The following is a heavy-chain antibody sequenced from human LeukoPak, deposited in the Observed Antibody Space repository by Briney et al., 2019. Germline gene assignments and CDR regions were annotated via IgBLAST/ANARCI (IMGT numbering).Heavy chain of an antibody. J-gene: IGHJ4*02. CDR2: IKEDGNEK. D-gene: IGHD2-2*01. CDR3: ARGYQPRY. Sequence: HAGGSLRLSCAASGFTFSSYAMSWVRQAPGKGLEWVANIKEDGNEKDYVDSVKGRFTISRDNAKNSLHLQMNSLRAEDTAVYYCARGYQPRYWGQGTLVTVSS. CDR1: GFTFSSYA. V-gene: IGHV3-7*03.